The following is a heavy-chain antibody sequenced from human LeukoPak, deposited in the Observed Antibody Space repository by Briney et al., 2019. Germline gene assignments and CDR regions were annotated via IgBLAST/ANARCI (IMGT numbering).Heavy chain of an antibody. Sequence: GASMKVSCKASGYTFTGYYMHWVRQAPGQGLEWMGWINPNSGGTNYAQKFQGRVTMTRDTSISTAYMELSRLRSDDTAVYYCARGVVATIDAGIDYWGQGTLVTVSS. V-gene: IGHV1-2*02. D-gene: IGHD5-12*01. CDR2: INPNSGGT. J-gene: IGHJ4*02. CDR1: GYTFTGYY. CDR3: ARGVVATIDAGIDY.